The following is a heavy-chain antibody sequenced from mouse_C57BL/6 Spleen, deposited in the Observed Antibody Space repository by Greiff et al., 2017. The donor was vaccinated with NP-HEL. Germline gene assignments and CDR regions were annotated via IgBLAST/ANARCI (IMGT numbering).Heavy chain of an antibody. D-gene: IGHD1-2*01. CDR3: TTGDGYCFAY. V-gene: IGHV14-4*01. J-gene: IGHJ3*01. Sequence: VQLQQSGAELVRPGASVKLSCTASGFNIKDDYMHWVKQRPEQGLEWIGWIDPENGDTEYASKFQGKATITADTSSNTAYLQLSSLTSEDTAVYYCTTGDGYCFAYWGQGTLVTVSA. CDR1: GFNIKDDY. CDR2: IDPENGDT.